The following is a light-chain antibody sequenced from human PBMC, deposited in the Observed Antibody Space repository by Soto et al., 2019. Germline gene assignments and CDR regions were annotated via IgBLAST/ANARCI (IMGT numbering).Light chain of an antibody. CDR3: SSYAASNNLGV. CDR2: EVS. V-gene: IGLV2-8*01. CDR1: SSDVGGYNY. J-gene: IGLJ2*01. Sequence: QSALTQPPSASGSPGQSVTISCIGTSSDVGGYNYVSWCQQHPGKAPKLMIYEVSKRPSGVPDRFSGSKSGNTASLTVSGLHAEDEADYYCSSYAASNNLGVFGGGTKLTVL.